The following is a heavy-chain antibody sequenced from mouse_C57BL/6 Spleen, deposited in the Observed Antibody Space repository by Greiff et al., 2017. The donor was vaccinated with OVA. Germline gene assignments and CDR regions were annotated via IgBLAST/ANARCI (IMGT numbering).Heavy chain of an antibody. J-gene: IGHJ2*01. CDR1: GFNIKDDY. CDR3: TLVTTDY. CDR2: IDPENGDT. D-gene: IGHD2-2*01. Sequence: DVKLQESGAELVRPGASVKLSCTASGFNIKDDYMHWVKQRPEQGLEWIGWIDPENGDTEYASKCQGKATITADTSSNTAYLQLSSLTSEDTAVYYCTLVTTDYWGQGTTLTVSS. V-gene: IGHV14-4*01.